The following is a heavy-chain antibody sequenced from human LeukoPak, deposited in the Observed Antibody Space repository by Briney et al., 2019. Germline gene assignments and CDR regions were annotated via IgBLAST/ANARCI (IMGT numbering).Heavy chain of an antibody. J-gene: IGHJ4*02. CDR3: ARKGGLFDY. CDR2: IYYNGST. D-gene: IGHD2-15*01. V-gene: IGHV4-59*01. CDR1: GVSIRYYY. Sequence: SETLSLTCTVSGVSIRYYYWRWVRQSPGKGLEGVGYIYYNGSTNYNPSLKSRVTISVDMSKNQFSLKMSSVTAADTAVYYCARKGGLFDYWGQGRLVTVSS.